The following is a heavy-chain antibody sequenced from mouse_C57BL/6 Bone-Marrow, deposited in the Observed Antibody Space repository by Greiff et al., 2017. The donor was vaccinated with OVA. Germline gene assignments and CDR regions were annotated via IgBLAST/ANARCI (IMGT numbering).Heavy chain of an antibody. CDR1: YTFSRRVH. CDR3: SEDSAVYYCTTGVITTVVAHWYFDV. CDR2: GQGLEWIG. D-gene: IGHD1-1*01. J-gene: IGHJ1*03. V-gene: IGHV1-87*01. Sequence: QVQLQQSGPELARPWASVKISCQAFYTFSRRVHFAIRDTNYWMQWVKQRPGQGLEWIGAIYPGNGDTSYNQKFKGKATLTADKSSSTAYMQLSSLTSEDSAVYYCTTGVITTVVAHWYFDVWGTGTTVTVSS.